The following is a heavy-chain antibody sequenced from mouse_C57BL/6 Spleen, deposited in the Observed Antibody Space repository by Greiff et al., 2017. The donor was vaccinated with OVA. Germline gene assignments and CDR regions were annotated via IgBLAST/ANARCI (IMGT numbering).Heavy chain of an antibody. J-gene: IGHJ2*01. CDR1: GYTFTSYG. CDR3: ARYYGSTLYYFDY. D-gene: IGHD1-1*01. CDR2: IYPRSGNT. Sequence: ESGAELARPGASVKLSCKASGYTFTSYGISWVKQRTGQGLEWIGEIYPRSGNTYYNEKFKGKATLTADKSSSTAYMELRSLTSEDSAVYFCARYYGSTLYYFDYWGQGTTLTVSS. V-gene: IGHV1-81*01.